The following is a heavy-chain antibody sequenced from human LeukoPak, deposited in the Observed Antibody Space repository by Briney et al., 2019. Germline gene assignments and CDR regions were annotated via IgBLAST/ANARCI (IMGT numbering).Heavy chain of an antibody. CDR2: ISSSSSYI. Sequence: PGGSLRLSCAASGFTFSSYSMNWVRQAPGKGLEWVPSISSSSSYIYYADSVKGRFTISRDNAKNSLYLQMNSLRAEDTAVYYCARDGRYSSSWYPFDYWGQGTLVTVSS. J-gene: IGHJ4*02. CDR1: GFTFSSYS. V-gene: IGHV3-21*01. CDR3: ARDGRYSSSWYPFDY. D-gene: IGHD6-13*01.